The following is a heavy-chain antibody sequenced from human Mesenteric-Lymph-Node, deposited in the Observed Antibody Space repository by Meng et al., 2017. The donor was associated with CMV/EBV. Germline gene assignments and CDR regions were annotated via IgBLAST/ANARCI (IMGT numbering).Heavy chain of an antibody. CDR1: GGSISSYY. CDR3: ARAQSSGWYFWFDP. V-gene: IGHV4-39*07. Sequence: SETLSLTCTVSGGSISSYYWGWIRQPPGKGLEWIGSIYYSGSTYYNPSLKSRVTISLDTSKNQFSLKLSSVTAADTAMYYCARAQSSGWYFWFDPWGQGTLVTVSS. J-gene: IGHJ5*02. CDR2: IYYSGST. D-gene: IGHD6-19*01.